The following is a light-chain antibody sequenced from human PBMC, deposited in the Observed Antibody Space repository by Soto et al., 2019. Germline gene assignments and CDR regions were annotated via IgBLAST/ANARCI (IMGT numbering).Light chain of an antibody. Sequence: DIVMTQTPLSLSVTPGQPASISCRSSQSLLDSNGKTFLYWYMKKPGQAPQLLIYEVSNRFAGVPDRFSGSGSETDFTLNISRVEAEDVAVYYCMQTLQLPLTFGGGTRVEMK. J-gene: IGKJ4*01. CDR3: MQTLQLPLT. CDR2: EVS. CDR1: QSLLDSNGKTF. V-gene: IGKV2D-29*01.